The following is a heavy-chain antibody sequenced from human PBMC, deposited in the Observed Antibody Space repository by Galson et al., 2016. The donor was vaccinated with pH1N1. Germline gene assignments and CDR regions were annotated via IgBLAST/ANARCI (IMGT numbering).Heavy chain of an antibody. CDR3: ARMGVASGGRYYYGMDV. CDR1: GFSLSTFGVR. CDR2: IDRDDEK. J-gene: IGHJ6*02. Sequence: PALVKPTQTLKLTCTFSGFSLSTFGVRVSWIRQSPGKALEWLARIDRDDEKFYSPSLTTRLTISKDTSKDQVVLTMTNMDPVDTGTYYCARMGVASGGRYYYGMDVWGQGTTVTVSS. D-gene: IGHD3-10*01. V-gene: IGHV2-70*04.